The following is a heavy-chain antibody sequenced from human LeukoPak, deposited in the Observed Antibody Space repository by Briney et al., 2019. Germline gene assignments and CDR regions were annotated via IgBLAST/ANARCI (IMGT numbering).Heavy chain of an antibody. CDR2: IIPIFGTA. Sequence: GASVKVSCKASGGTFSSYAISWVRQAPGQGLEWMGGIIPIFGTANYAQKFQGRVTMTTDTSTSTAYMELRSLRSDDTAVYYCARDIEQWLFYPDAFDVCGQGTMVTVSS. CDR3: ARDIEQWLFYPDAFDV. D-gene: IGHD6-19*01. J-gene: IGHJ3*01. CDR1: GGTFSSYA. V-gene: IGHV1-69*05.